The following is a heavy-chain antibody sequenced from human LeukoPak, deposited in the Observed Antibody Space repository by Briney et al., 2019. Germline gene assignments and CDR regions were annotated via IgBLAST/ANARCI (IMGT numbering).Heavy chain of an antibody. Sequence: GASVKVSCKVSGYTLTELSMHWVRQAPGKGLEWMGGFDPEDGETIYAQKFQGRVTMTEDTSTDTAYMELSSLRSEDTAVYYCATRIWFGEFSNAFDIWDQGTMVTVSS. V-gene: IGHV1-24*01. CDR3: ATRIWFGEFSNAFDI. CDR2: FDPEDGET. D-gene: IGHD3-10*01. CDR1: GYTLTELS. J-gene: IGHJ3*02.